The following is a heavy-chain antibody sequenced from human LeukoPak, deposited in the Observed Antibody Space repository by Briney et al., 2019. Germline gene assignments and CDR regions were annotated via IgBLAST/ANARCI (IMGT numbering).Heavy chain of an antibody. CDR2: ISSSSSTI. Sequence: GESLRLSCAASGFSFSSYSMNWVRQAPGKGLEWVSYISSSSSTIYYADSVKGRFTISRDNAKNSLYLQMNSLRAEDTAVYYCARHPAGTLVPFDYWGQGTLVTVSS. V-gene: IGHV3-48*04. J-gene: IGHJ4*02. CDR1: GFSFSSYS. CDR3: ARHPAGTLVPFDY. D-gene: IGHD6-13*01.